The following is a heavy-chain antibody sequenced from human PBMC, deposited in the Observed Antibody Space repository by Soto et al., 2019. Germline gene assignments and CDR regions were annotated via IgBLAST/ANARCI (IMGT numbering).Heavy chain of an antibody. V-gene: IGHV4-31*03. D-gene: IGHD3-10*01. J-gene: IGHJ6*02. CDR3: ARDLSYYGSGSSHSHYYGMDV. Sequence: QVQLQESGPGLVKPSQTLSLTCTVSGGSISSGGYYWSWIRQHPGKGLEWIGYIYYSGSTYYNPSLKSRVTISVDTSKNQFSLKLSSVTAADTAVYYCARDLSYYGSGSSHSHYYGMDVWGQGTTVTVS. CDR2: IYYSGST. CDR1: GGSISSGGYY.